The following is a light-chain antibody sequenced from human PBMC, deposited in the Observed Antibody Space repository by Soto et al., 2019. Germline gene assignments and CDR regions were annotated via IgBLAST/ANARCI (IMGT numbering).Light chain of an antibody. CDR1: QIIGTN. CDR2: GAF. J-gene: IGKJ2*01. CDR3: QQYDKWPYT. V-gene: IGKV3-15*01. Sequence: EILLRQSPATLSVSPGEGATLSCRTSQIIGTNLAWYQQKPGQAPRLLIYGAFIRAPGFPVRFRGTGSGSEFTLTISSLQSEDGALYFCQQYDKWPYTFGQGTKVDIK.